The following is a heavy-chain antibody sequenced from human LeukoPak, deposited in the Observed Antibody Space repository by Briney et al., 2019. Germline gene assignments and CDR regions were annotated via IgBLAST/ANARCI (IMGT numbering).Heavy chain of an antibody. Sequence: GGSLTLSCAASGFTFSGSAIHWVRQASGKGLEWVGRIRSKADNCATTYAASVKGRFTIPRDYSKNTAYLQINSLKTEDTAVYYCTRLRAANTESYLYYYHGMDVWGQGTTVTVSS. V-gene: IGHV3-73*01. J-gene: IGHJ6*02. CDR2: IRSKADNCAT. D-gene: IGHD1-26*01. CDR1: GFTFSGSA. CDR3: TRLRAANTESYLYYYHGMDV.